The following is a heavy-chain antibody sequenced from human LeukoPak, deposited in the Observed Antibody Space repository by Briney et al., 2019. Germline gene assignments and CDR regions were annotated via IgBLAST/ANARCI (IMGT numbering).Heavy chain of an antibody. Sequence: SETLSLTCAVSSYSISSGYYWGWIRQPPGKGLEWIGSIYHSGNSYYNPSLKSRDTISVDTSKNQFSLKLSSVTAADTAVYSCARVLWFGGYYFDLWGQGTLVTVSS. CDR1: SYSISSGYY. V-gene: IGHV4-38-2*01. D-gene: IGHD3-10*01. J-gene: IGHJ4*02. CDR3: ARVLWFGGYYFDL. CDR2: IYHSGNS.